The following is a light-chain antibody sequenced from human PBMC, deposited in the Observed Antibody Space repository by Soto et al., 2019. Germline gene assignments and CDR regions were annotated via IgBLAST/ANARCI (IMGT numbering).Light chain of an antibody. Sequence: EIVMTQSPATLSVSPGERATLSCRASQSVSGNLAWYQQKPGQAPRLLIYGASTRATGIPARFSGSGSGTEFTLTIRSLQSEDFAVYYCQQYNNGPPITFGQGTRLEI. CDR3: QQYNNGPPIT. CDR2: GAS. V-gene: IGKV3-15*01. J-gene: IGKJ5*01. CDR1: QSVSGN.